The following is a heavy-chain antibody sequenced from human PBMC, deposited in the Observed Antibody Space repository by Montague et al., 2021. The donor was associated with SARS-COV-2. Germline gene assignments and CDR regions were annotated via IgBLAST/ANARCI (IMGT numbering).Heavy chain of an antibody. J-gene: IGHJ5*02. Sequence: SETLSLTCSFSGGSIRSYYWSWIRLPPGKPLEWLGYIYYTGETTHNPSLRSRVTISGDTSKNQFSLRLSSVTAADTAVYYCVRVSYYYDRNDQPLGWFDPWGQGSLVTVSS. CDR2: IYYTGET. CDR3: VRVSYYYDRNDQPLGWFDP. D-gene: IGHD3-22*01. CDR1: GGSIRSYY. V-gene: IGHV4-59*08.